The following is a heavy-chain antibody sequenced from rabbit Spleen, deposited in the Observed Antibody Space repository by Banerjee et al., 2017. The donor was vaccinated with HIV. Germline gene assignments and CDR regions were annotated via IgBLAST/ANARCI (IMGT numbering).Heavy chain of an antibody. CDR1: GFTLSSYW. Sequence: QEQLVESGGGLVKPEGSLTLTCTASGFTLSSYWICWVRQAPGKGLEWIGCIYTGSGSTHYASWAKGRFTISGSSSTTVTLQMTSLTVADTATYFCARDINGGNFSSYGMDLWGPGTLVTVS. J-gene: IGHJ6*01. V-gene: IGHV1S45*01. CDR2: IYTGSGST. CDR3: ARDINGGNFSSYGMDL. D-gene: IGHD1-1*01.